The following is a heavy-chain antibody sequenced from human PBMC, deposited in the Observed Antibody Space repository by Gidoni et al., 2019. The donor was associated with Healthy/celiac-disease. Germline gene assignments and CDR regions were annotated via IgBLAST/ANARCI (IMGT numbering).Heavy chain of an antibody. V-gene: IGHV4-59*01. CDR2: IYYSGST. CDR3: AREGDGYNLAFDI. CDR1: GGSISSYY. D-gene: IGHD5-12*01. J-gene: IGHJ3*02. Sequence: QVQLQESGPGLVKPSETLSLTCTVSGGSISSYYWSWIRQPPGKGLEWIGYIYYSGSTNYNPSLKSRVTISVDTSKNQFSLKLSSVTAADTAVYYCAREGDGYNLAFDIWGQGTMVTVSS.